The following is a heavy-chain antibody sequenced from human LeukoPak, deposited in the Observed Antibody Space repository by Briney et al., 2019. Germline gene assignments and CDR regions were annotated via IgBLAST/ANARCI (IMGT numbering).Heavy chain of an antibody. J-gene: IGHJ4*02. CDR2: INWNGDDT. CDR1: GFSFDDYG. Sequence: GGSVRLSCAASGFSFDDYGMSWARQAPGKGLEWVSGINWNGDDTEYVDSGQGRFTISRDNAKNSLYLQMSSLRAEDTALYYCARFSLGEIRPIRPPDYWGESTVDPVSS. V-gene: IGHV3-20*04. D-gene: IGHD3-16*01. CDR3: ARFSLGEIRPIRPPDY.